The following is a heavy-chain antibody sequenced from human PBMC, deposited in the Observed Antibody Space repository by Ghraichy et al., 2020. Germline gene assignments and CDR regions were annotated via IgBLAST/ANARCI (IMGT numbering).Heavy chain of an antibody. CDR3: ARVRYCSSTSCYWSAFDI. J-gene: IGHJ3*02. V-gene: IGHV3-33*01. D-gene: IGHD2-2*01. CDR1: GFTFSSYG. CDR2: IWYDGSNK. Sequence: GGSLRLSCAASGFTFSSYGMHWVRLAPGKGLEWVAVIWYDGSNKYYADSVKGRFTISRDNSKNTLYLQMNSLRAEDTAVYYCARVRYCSSTSCYWSAFDIWGQGTMVTVSS.